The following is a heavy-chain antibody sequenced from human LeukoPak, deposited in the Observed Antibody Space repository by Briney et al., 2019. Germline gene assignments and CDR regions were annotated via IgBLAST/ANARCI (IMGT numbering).Heavy chain of an antibody. CDR1: GGSISSSSYY. D-gene: IGHD6-13*01. V-gene: IGHV4-39*02. CDR3: ARDQSFIAAAGSLGSYWYFDL. Sequence: PSETLSLTCTVSGGSISSSSYYWGWIRQPPGKGLEWIGSIYYSGSTYYNPSLKSRVTISVDTSKNQFSLKLSSVTAADTAVYYCARDQSFIAAAGSLGSYWYFDLWGRGTLVTVSS. CDR2: IYYSGST. J-gene: IGHJ2*01.